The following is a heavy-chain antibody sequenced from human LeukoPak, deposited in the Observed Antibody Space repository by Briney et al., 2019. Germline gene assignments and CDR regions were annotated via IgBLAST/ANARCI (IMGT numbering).Heavy chain of an antibody. J-gene: IGHJ4*02. CDR1: GGSISSHY. V-gene: IGHV4-59*08. D-gene: IGHD6-19*01. Sequence: SETLSLTCTVSGGSISSHYWSWIRQPPGKGLEWIGYIYYSGSTNYNPSLNSRATMSVDTSKHQFSLKLNFVTAADTAVYYCARQGSGWYYFDYWGQGTVVTVSS. CDR2: IYYSGST. CDR3: ARQGSGWYYFDY.